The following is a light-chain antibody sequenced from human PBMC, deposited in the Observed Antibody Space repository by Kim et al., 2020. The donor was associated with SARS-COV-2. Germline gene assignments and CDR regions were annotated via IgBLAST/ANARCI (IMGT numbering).Light chain of an antibody. CDR2: DVH. CDR1: SSDVGGYQY. Sequence: QSALAQPASVTGSPGQSLTISCSGTSSDVGGYQYVSWYQQHPGRPPKLIIYDVHKRPAGISSRFSGSKSGSTASLTISGLQPEDEAEYYCSSFTSTVTWIFGGGTQLTVL. J-gene: IGLJ2*01. V-gene: IGLV2-14*03. CDR3: SSFTSTVTWI.